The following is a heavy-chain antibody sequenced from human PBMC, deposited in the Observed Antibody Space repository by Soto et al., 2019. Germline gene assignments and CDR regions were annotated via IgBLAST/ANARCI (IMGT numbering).Heavy chain of an antibody. J-gene: IGHJ6*02. D-gene: IGHD6-13*01. Sequence: GASVKVSCKASGYTFTSYGISWVRQAPGQGLEWMGWINPNSGGTNYAQKFQGWVTMTRDTSISTAYMELSRLRSDDTAVYYCAIGAAAGYYYGMDVWGQGTTVTVSS. CDR3: AIGAAAGYYYGMDV. CDR1: GYTFTSYG. V-gene: IGHV1-2*04. CDR2: INPNSGGT.